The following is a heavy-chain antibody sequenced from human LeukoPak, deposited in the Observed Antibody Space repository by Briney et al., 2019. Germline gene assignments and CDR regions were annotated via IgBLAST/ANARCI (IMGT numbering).Heavy chain of an antibody. V-gene: IGHV3-21*01. Sequence: GGSLRLSCVVSGFTFSRYSMNWVRQAPGKGLEWVSSISSSGSYIYYADSVKGRFTLSRDNAKNSVYLQMNSLRAEDTAVYYCARVYCGGDCGYFDYWGQGTLVTVSS. CDR1: GFTFSRYS. J-gene: IGHJ4*02. CDR2: ISSSGSYI. CDR3: ARVYCGGDCGYFDY. D-gene: IGHD2-21*02.